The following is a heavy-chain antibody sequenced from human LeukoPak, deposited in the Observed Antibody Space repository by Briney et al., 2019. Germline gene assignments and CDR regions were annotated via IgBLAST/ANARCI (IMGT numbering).Heavy chain of an antibody. D-gene: IGHD2/OR15-2a*01. Sequence: KSSETLSLTCTVSGGSISTSAFYWGWIRQPPGKGLEWIGSIYDSGNEFYNPSLKSRVTISADTSKNQFSLKLNSVTAADTAMYYCARQISDYYYYYMDVWGEGITVTVSS. J-gene: IGHJ6*03. CDR2: IYDSGNE. CDR1: GGSISTSAFY. CDR3: ARQISDYYYYYMDV. V-gene: IGHV4-39*01.